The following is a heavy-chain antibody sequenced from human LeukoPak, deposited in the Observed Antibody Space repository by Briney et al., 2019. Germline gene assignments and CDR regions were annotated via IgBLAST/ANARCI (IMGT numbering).Heavy chain of an antibody. J-gene: IGHJ4*02. Sequence: PSETLSLTCAVYGGSFSGYYCSWVRQVPGKGLEWIGEINRSGSTSYNPSLKSRATISVDTSKNQFSLKLTSVTAADTAVYYCVRWLQEDTDYWGQGTLVTVSS. CDR3: VRWLQEDTDY. D-gene: IGHD3-22*01. CDR1: GGSFSGYY. V-gene: IGHV4-34*01. CDR2: INRSGST.